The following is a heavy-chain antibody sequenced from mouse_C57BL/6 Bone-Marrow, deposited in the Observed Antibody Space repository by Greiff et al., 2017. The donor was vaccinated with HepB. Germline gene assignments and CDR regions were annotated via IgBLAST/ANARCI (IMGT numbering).Heavy chain of an antibody. CDR3: ARDRFDYYFDY. J-gene: IGHJ2*01. CDR2: INTGGTYT. Sequence: EVKLVESGGDLVKPGGSLKLSCAASGFTFSTSGMSWVRQTPDKRLEWVATINTGGTYTYYADSVRGRFTISRDTAKNTLFLLMSSLKSEDSAIYYCARDRFDYYFDYWGQGTTLTVPS. V-gene: IGHV5-6*01. CDR1: GFTFSTSG.